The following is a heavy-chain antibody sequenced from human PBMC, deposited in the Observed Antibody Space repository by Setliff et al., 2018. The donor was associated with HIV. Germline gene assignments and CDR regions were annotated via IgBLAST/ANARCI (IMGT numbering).Heavy chain of an antibody. CDR1: GGTFSNYA. CDR3: ARGRQSHYYDSSGYYLYYFDY. D-gene: IGHD3-22*01. J-gene: IGHJ4*02. CDR2: IIPILGIA. V-gene: IGHV1-69*10. Sequence: GASVKVSCKASGGTFSNYAISWVRQAPGQGLEWMGGIIPILGIANYAQKFQGRVTITADESTSTAYMELTSRRFEDTAVYYCARGRQSHYYDSSGYYLYYFDYWGQGTLVTVSS.